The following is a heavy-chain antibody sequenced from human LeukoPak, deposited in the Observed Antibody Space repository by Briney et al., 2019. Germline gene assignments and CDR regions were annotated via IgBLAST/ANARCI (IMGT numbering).Heavy chain of an antibody. J-gene: IGHJ4*02. CDR2: IRGGSDFI. D-gene: IGHD6-19*01. V-gene: IGHV3-23*01. CDR3: ARAAGSSLSRARFDY. Sequence: DPGGSLRLSCVGTGFTFRSYAMTWIRQAPGKGLQWVSAIRGGSDFIYYAESVKGRFTISRDNSKGTVYLQMNSLRVEDTAIYYCARAAGSSLSRARFDYWGPGTLVTASS. CDR1: GFTFRSYA.